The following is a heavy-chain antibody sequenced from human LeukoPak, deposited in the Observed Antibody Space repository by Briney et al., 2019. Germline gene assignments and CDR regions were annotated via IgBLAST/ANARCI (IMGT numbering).Heavy chain of an antibody. J-gene: IGHJ3*02. CDR2: IYYYGST. CDR1: GDSVTSSSYS. V-gene: IGHV4-39*07. D-gene: IGHD6-13*01. CDR3: ARSRGYSSSAGAFDI. Sequence: PSETLSLTCTVSGDSVTSSSYSWGWICQSPGKGLEWIGTIYYYGSTYYNPSLKSRVTISVDTSKNQFSLKLSSVTAADTAVYYCARSRGYSSSAGAFDIWGQGTMVTVSS.